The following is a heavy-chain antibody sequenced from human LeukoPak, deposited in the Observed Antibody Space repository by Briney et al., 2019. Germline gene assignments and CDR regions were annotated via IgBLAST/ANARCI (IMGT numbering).Heavy chain of an antibody. CDR3: AREAYSNYDYYYYYYMDV. J-gene: IGHJ6*03. Sequence: GGSLRLSCAASGFTFSSYWMSWVRQAPGKGLEWVANIKQDGSEEYYVDSVKGRFTISRDNAKNSLYLQMNSLRAEDTAVYYCAREAYSNYDYYYYYYMDVWGKGTTVTVSS. CDR2: IKQDGSEE. CDR1: GFTFSSYW. D-gene: IGHD4-11*01. V-gene: IGHV3-7*01.